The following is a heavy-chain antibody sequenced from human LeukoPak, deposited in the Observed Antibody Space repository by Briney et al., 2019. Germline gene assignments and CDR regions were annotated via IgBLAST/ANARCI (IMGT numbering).Heavy chain of an antibody. D-gene: IGHD6-6*01. V-gene: IGHV3-23*01. CDR1: GSTFTSYA. CDR2: ISGSGGST. Sequence: GGSLRLSCAASGSTFTSYAMSWVRQPPGKGLEWVSLISGSGGSTYYADSVKGRFTISRDNSKNTLYLQMNSLRAEDTAVYYCAKISSAYYFDYWGQGTLVTVSS. J-gene: IGHJ4*02. CDR3: AKISSAYYFDY.